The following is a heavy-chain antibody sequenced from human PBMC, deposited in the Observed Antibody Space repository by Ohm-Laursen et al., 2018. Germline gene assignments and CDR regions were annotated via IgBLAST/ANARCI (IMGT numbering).Heavy chain of an antibody. D-gene: IGHD2-8*01. CDR3: ARGLMVYANDY. CDR2: IYNSGST. CDR1: GASIRSYY. V-gene: IGHV4-59*08. J-gene: IGHJ4*02. Sequence: SETLSLTCSVSGASIRSYYWNWIRQPPGKGLEWIGYIYNSGSTNYNPSLKSRVTISVDTSKNQFSLKLSSVTAADTAVYYCARGLMVYANDYWGQGTLVTVSS.